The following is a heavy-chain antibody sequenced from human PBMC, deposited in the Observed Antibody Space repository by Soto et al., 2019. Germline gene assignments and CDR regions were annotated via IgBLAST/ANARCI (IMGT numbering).Heavy chain of an antibody. D-gene: IGHD3-3*01. Sequence: ASVKVSCKASGYTFTSCYMHCVRQAPGQGLEWMGIINPSGGSTSYAQKFQGRVTMTRDTSTSTVYMELSSLRSEDTAVYYCARGITIFGVVIMNYYYGMDVWGQGTTVTVSS. CDR1: GYTFTSCY. CDR2: INPSGGST. V-gene: IGHV1-46*01. J-gene: IGHJ6*02. CDR3: ARGITIFGVVIMNYYYGMDV.